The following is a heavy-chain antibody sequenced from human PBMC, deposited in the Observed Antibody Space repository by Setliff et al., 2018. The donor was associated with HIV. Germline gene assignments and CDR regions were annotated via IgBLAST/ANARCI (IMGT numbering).Heavy chain of an antibody. D-gene: IGHD3-9*01. CDR3: ARSAYDILTGEWYFDY. Sequence: ASETLSLTCNVSGGSISGYFWTWIRQPAGKGLEWIGRIYTSGSTNYNPSLKSRVTISVDTSKNQFSLRLTSVTAADTAVYYCARSAYDILTGEWYFDYWGQGTLVTVSS. CDR1: GGSISGYF. V-gene: IGHV4-4*07. J-gene: IGHJ4*02. CDR2: IYTSGST.